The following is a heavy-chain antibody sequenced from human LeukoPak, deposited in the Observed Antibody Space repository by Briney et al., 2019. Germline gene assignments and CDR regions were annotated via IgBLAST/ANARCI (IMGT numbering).Heavy chain of an antibody. CDR2: INPNSGGT. Sequence: ASVKVSCKASGYTFTGYYMHWVRQAPGQGLEWMGWINPNSGGTNYAQKLQGRVTMTTDTSTSTAYMELRSLRSDDTAVYYCARDSGSIEQWFNDWGQGTLVTVSS. J-gene: IGHJ4*02. V-gene: IGHV1-2*02. CDR3: ARDSGSIEQWFND. D-gene: IGHD6-19*01. CDR1: GYTFTGYY.